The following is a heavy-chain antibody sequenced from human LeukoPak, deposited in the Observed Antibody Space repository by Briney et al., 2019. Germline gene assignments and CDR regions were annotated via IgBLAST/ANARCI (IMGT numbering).Heavy chain of an antibody. V-gene: IGHV3-66*04. Sequence: GGSLRLSCAASEFSVGSNYMTWVRQAPGKGLEWVSLIYSGGSTYYADSVKGRFTISRDNSKNTLYLQMNSLRAEDTAIYYCAKLSPTTLYDSRGWFDPWGQGTLVTVSS. CDR3: AKLSPTTLYDSRGWFDP. D-gene: IGHD3-3*01. CDR2: IYSGGST. CDR1: EFSVGSNY. J-gene: IGHJ5*02.